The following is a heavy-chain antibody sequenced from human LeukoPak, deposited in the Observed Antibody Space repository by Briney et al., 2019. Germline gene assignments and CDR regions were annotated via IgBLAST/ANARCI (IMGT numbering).Heavy chain of an antibody. J-gene: IGHJ5*02. CDR2: IRYDGSNE. D-gene: IGHD6-6*01. CDR1: GFTFSSYG. CDR3: AKVYIEARPHWFDP. V-gene: IGHV3-30*02. Sequence: GGSLRLSCAASGFTFSSYGMHWVRQAPGKGLEWVAFIRYDGSNEYYADSVKGRFTISRDDSKNTLYLQMNSLRVEDTAVYYCAKVYIEARPHWFDPWGQGTLVTVSS.